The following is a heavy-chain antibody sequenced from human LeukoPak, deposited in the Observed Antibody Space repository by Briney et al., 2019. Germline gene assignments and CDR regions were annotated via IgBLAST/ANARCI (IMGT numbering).Heavy chain of an antibody. CDR2: IYYSGST. J-gene: IGHJ4*02. V-gene: IGHV4-59*01. D-gene: IGHD3-10*01. CDR1: GGSISSYY. CDR3: ARDASGVRGVFDY. Sequence: SETLSLTCTVSGGSISSYYWSWIRQPPGKGLEWIGYIYYSGSTNYNPSLKSRVTISVDTSKNQFSLKLSSVTAADTAVYYCARDASGVRGVFDYWSQGTLVTVSS.